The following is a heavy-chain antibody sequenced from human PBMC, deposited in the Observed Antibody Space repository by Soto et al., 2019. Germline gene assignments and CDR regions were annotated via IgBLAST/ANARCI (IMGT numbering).Heavy chain of an antibody. D-gene: IGHD6-6*01. Sequence: SETLSLTCAVYGGSFSGYYWSWIRQPPGKGLEWIGEINHSGSTNYNPSLKSRVTISVDTSKNQFSLKLSSVTAADTAVYYCARGSSSSYNWFDPWGQGTLVTVS. J-gene: IGHJ5*02. CDR2: INHSGST. CDR3: ARGSSSSYNWFDP. V-gene: IGHV4-34*01. CDR1: GGSFSGYY.